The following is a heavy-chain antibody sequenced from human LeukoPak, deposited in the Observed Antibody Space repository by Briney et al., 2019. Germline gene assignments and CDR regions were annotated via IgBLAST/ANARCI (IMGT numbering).Heavy chain of an antibody. V-gene: IGHV3-30*18. CDR2: ISYDGSNK. CDR3: AKDQGWSFDY. Sequence: PGGSLRLSCEASGVTVSSNYISWVRHAPGKGLEWVAVISYDGSNKYYADSVKGRFTISRDNSKNTLYLQMNSLRAEDTAVYYCAKDQGWSFDYWGQGTLVTVSS. CDR1: GVTVSSNY. J-gene: IGHJ4*02. D-gene: IGHD6-19*01.